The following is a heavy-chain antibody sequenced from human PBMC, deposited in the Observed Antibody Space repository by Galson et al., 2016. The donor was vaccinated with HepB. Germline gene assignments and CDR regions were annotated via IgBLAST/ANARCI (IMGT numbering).Heavy chain of an antibody. CDR2: IYYNGST. V-gene: IGHV4-59*01. J-gene: IGHJ6*02. CDR3: ARDIAVAGRNYFYYGMDV. Sequence: SETLSLTCTVSRGSIPSYYWSWIRQSPGKGLEWIGNIYYNGSTHCNPSLKSRVSISMDMSKKQFSLRLTSVTAADTAVYYCARDIAVAGRNYFYYGMDVWGQGTTVTVSS. D-gene: IGHD6-19*01. CDR1: RGSIPSYY.